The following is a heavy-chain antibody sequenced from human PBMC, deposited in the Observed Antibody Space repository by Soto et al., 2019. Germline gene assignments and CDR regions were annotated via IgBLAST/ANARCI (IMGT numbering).Heavy chain of an antibody. CDR2: ISYDGSNK. V-gene: IGHV3-30*18. Sequence: GGSLKLSCAASGFTFNSYGMHWVRQAPGKGLEWEAVISYDGSNKYYADSVKGRFTIARDNSKNTLYLQMSSLRAEDTAVYYCVKDGSSGWPYYYGLDVWGQGTSVTVSS. D-gene: IGHD6-19*01. J-gene: IGHJ6*02. CDR3: VKDGSSGWPYYYGLDV. CDR1: GFTFNSYG.